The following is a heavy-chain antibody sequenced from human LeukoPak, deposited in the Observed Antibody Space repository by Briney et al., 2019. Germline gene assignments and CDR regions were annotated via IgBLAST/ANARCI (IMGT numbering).Heavy chain of an antibody. J-gene: IGHJ4*02. V-gene: IGHV3-30-3*01. CDR1: GFTFSSYA. CDR2: ISYDGSNK. Sequence: GGSLRLSCAASGFTFSSYAMSWVRQAPGKGLEWVTVISYDGSNKYYADSVKGRFTISRDNSKNTLYLQMNSLRAEDTAVYYCARETGGAIGSTDFDYWGQGTLVTVSS. CDR3: ARETGGAIGSTDFDY. D-gene: IGHD4-17*01.